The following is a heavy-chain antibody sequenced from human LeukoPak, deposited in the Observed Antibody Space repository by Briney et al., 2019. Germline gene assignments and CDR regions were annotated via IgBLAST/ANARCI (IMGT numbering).Heavy chain of an antibody. CDR3: ARDTEERRYFDY. Sequence: RGSLTLSCTASGFTFTTYSMNWVSRAPGKGLEWVSSISSSSRYISYADSVKGRFTISRVNANSSLYLQLHSLRAEDTAVYYCARDTEERRYFDYWGPGDLGSVSS. CDR1: GFTFTTYS. D-gene: IGHD1-1*01. CDR2: ISSSSRYI. J-gene: IGHJ4*02. V-gene: IGHV3-21*01.